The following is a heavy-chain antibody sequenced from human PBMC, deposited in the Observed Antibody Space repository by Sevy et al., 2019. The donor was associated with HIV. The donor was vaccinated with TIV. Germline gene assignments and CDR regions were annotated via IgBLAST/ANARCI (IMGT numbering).Heavy chain of an antibody. Sequence: GGSLRLSCAASGITLSNYGVNWVRQAPGKGLEWVSYISSRSGTIYYADSVKGRFTISRDNAKNTLSLQMNSLRAEDTAVYSCARGGYPRPFDYWGQGTLVTVSS. J-gene: IGHJ4*02. CDR2: ISSRSGTI. V-gene: IGHV3-48*01. CDR1: GITLSNYG. D-gene: IGHD1-1*01. CDR3: ARGGYPRPFDY.